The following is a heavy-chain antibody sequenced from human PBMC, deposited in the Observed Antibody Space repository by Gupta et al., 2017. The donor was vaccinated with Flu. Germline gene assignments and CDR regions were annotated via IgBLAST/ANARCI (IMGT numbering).Heavy chain of an antibody. CDR2: INSDGSST. V-gene: IGHV3-74*01. Sequence: EVQLVESGGGLVQPGGSLRLSCAASGFTFSSYWMHWVRQAPGKGLVWVSRINSDGSSTSYADSVKGRFTISRDNAKNTLYLQMNSLRAEDTAVYYCTAGLVVVITRDYNWFDPWGQGTLVTVSS. CDR3: TAGLVVVITRDYNWFDP. D-gene: IGHD3-22*01. CDR1: GFTFSSYW. J-gene: IGHJ5*02.